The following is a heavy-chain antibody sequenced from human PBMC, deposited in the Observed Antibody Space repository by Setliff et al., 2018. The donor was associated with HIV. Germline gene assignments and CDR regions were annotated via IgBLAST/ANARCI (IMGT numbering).Heavy chain of an antibody. V-gene: IGHV3-48*01. Sequence: PGGSLRLSCAVSGFLLTDYNMNWVRQAPGRGLEWVAYISSSGSSMYYAESVRGRFTISRDNAKNYMYLQMRSLRAEDTARYYCAGEYCDILTGYYNRRSYYFDYWGQGTLVTVSS. CDR1: GFLLTDYN. CDR2: ISSSGSSM. D-gene: IGHD3-9*01. J-gene: IGHJ4*02. CDR3: AGEYCDILTGYYNRRSYYFDY.